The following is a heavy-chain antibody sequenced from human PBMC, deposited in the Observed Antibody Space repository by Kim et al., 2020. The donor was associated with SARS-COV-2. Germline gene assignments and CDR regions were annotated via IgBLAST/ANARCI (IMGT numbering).Heavy chain of an antibody. D-gene: IGHD3-10*01. V-gene: IGHV4-34*01. CDR2: INHSGST. J-gene: IGHJ4*02. CDR3: ARGKNRITMVRGVIEVDY. CDR1: GGSFSGYY. Sequence: SETLSLTCAVYGGSFSGYYWSWIRQPPGKGLEWIGEINHSGSTNYNPSLKSRVTISVDTSKNQFSLKLSSVTAADTAGYYCARGKNRITMVRGVIEVDYWGQGTLVTVSS.